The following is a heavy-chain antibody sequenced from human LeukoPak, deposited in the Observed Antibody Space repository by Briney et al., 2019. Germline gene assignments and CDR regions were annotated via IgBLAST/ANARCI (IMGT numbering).Heavy chain of an antibody. Sequence: GGSLRLSCVASGFTFDDYAMHWVRQAPGKGLEWVSGISWNGGNVAYADSVEGRFTISRDNSKNTLYLQMNSLRAEDTAVYYCARGSLPYYYDSSGYKGYFDYWGQGTLVTASS. CDR3: ARGSLPYYYDSSGYKGYFDY. CDR2: ISWNGGNV. D-gene: IGHD3-22*01. V-gene: IGHV3-9*01. J-gene: IGHJ4*02. CDR1: GFTFDDYA.